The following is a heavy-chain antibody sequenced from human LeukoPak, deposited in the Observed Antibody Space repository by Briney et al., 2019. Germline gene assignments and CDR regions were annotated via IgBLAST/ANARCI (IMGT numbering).Heavy chain of an antibody. CDR2: IYYSGST. CDR3: ARGKKLGVYSYGLSYFDY. J-gene: IGHJ4*02. CDR1: GGSISSYY. V-gene: IGHV4-39*07. Sequence: SETLSLTCTVSGGSISSYYWGWIRQPPGKGLEWIGSIYYSGSTYYNPSLKSRVTISVDTSKNQFSLKLSSVTAADTAVYYCARGKKLGVYSYGLSYFDYWGQGTLVTVSS. D-gene: IGHD5-18*01.